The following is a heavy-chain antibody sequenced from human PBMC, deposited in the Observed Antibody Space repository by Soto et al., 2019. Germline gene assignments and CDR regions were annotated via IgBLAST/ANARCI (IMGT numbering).Heavy chain of an antibody. V-gene: IGHV4-39*01. CDR1: GGSISSSSYY. CDR3: ARHADDILTGYYPNWYFDL. CDR2: IYYSGST. J-gene: IGHJ2*01. D-gene: IGHD3-9*01. Sequence: QLQLQESGPGLVKPSETLSLTCTVSGGSISSSSYYWGWIRQPPGKGLEWIGSIYYSGSTYYNPSLKSRVTISVDTSKNQFSLKLSSVTAADTAVCYCARHADDILTGYYPNWYFDLWGRGTLVTVSS.